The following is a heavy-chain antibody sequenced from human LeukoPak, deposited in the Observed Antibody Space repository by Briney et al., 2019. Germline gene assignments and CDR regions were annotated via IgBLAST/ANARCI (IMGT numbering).Heavy chain of an antibody. V-gene: IGHV3-30*18. Sequence: PGGSLRLSCAASGFTFSSYGMHWVRQAPGKGLEWVAVISYDGSNKYYADSVKGRFTISRDNSKNALYLQMNSLRAEDTAVYYCAKDPFPPGTDWGQGTLVTVSS. D-gene: IGHD1-1*01. CDR1: GFTFSSYG. CDR3: AKDPFPPGTD. CDR2: ISYDGSNK. J-gene: IGHJ4*02.